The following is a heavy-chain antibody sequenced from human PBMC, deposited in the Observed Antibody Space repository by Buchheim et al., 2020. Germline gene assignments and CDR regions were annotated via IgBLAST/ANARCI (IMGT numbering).Heavy chain of an antibody. CDR3: ARVQRTFRMDSSSWSPLRYGMDV. CDR2: IGTAGDT. V-gene: IGHV3-13*04. D-gene: IGHD6-13*01. CDR1: GFTFSSYD. Sequence: EVQLVESGGGLVQPGGSLRPSCAASGFTFSSYDMHWVRQATGKGLERVSAIGTAGDTYYPGSVKGRFTISRENAKNSLYLQMNSLGAGDTAVYYCARVQRTFRMDSSSWSPLRYGMDVWGQGTT. J-gene: IGHJ6*02.